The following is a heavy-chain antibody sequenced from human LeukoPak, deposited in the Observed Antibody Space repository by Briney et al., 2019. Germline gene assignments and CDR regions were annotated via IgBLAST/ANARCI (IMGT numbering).Heavy chain of an antibody. V-gene: IGHV4-39*07. CDR2: IFYTGKT. Sequence: SETLSLTCTVSGGSVCTSDYYWGWVRQPPGKGPEWIGDIFYTGKTNYNPSLKSRVSISIDTSKNQFSLKLTSVTAADTAVYYCARVFDSWGQGTLVTGSS. CDR1: GGSVCTSDYY. CDR3: ARVFDS. J-gene: IGHJ4*02.